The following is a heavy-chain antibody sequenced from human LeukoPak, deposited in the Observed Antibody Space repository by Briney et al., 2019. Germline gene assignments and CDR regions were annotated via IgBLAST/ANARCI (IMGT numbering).Heavy chain of an antibody. CDR3: ARRVTNYYDSSGYFLDAFDI. Sequence: SETLSLTCTVSGGSISSYYWSWIRQPPGKGLEWIGYIYYSGSTNYNPSLKSRVTISVDTSKNQFSLKLSSVTAADTAVYYCARRVTNYYDSSGYFLDAFDIWGQGTMVTVSS. V-gene: IGHV4-59*01. D-gene: IGHD3-22*01. CDR1: GGSISSYY. CDR2: IYYSGST. J-gene: IGHJ3*02.